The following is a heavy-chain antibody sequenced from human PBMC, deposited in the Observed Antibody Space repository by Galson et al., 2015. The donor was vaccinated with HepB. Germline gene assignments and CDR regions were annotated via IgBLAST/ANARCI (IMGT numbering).Heavy chain of an antibody. CDR2: IDPSDSYT. CDR1: GYSFTSYW. CDR3: ARPNYGSGVVDL. V-gene: IGHV5-10-1*01. D-gene: IGHD3-10*01. Sequence: QSGAEVKKPGESLRISCKGSGYSFTSYWISWVRQMPGKGLEWMGRIDPSDSYTNHSPSFQGHVTISADKSISTAYLQWSSLKASDIAMYYCARPNYGSGVVDLWGRGTLVTVSS. J-gene: IGHJ2*01.